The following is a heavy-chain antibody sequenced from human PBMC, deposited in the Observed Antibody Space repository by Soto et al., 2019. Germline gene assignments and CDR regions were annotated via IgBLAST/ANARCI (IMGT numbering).Heavy chain of an antibody. V-gene: IGHV4-34*09. J-gene: IGHJ5*02. CDR2: IYYSGST. Sequence: SETLSLTCAVYGGSFSGYYWSWIRQPPGKGLEWIGYIYYSGSTYYNPSLKSRVTISVDTSKNQFSLKLSSVTAADTAVYYCARVITMIVVVIEGWFDPWGQGTLVTVSS. D-gene: IGHD3-22*01. CDR3: ARVITMIVVVIEGWFDP. CDR1: GGSFSGYY.